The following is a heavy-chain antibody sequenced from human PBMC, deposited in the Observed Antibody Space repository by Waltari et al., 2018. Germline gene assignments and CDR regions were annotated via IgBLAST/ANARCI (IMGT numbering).Heavy chain of an antibody. CDR3: ARDARDWEAVANTYFDS. CDR2: VDHSGSA. J-gene: IGHJ4*02. D-gene: IGHD6-19*01. V-gene: IGHV4-34*02. Sequence: QVQLQQWGAGLLKPSETLSLTCAVYGGPFSGYYWSWIRQPPGKGLEWIGEVDHSGSANASPSLKGRATISVDTSKKQFSLTLTSVTAADTAVYYCARDARDWEAVANTYFDSWGQGTLVAVSS. CDR1: GGPFSGYY.